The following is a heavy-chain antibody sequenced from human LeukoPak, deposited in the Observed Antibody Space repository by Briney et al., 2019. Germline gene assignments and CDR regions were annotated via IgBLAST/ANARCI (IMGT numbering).Heavy chain of an antibody. CDR1: GGSVSSGSYY. CDR3: VRDLVATIDHYYYGMDV. D-gene: IGHD5-12*01. J-gene: IGHJ6*02. CDR2: IYNSVRT. V-gene: IGHV4-61*01. Sequence: SETLSLTCIVSGGSVSSGSYYWSXIRQPXGKGLXWIGYIYNSVRTNYSPSLKSRVTISVDTSKNQLSLKLSSVTAADTAVYFCVRDLVATIDHYYYGMDVWGQGTTVTVSS.